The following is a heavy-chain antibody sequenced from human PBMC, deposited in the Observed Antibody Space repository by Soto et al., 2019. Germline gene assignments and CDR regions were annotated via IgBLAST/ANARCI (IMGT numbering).Heavy chain of an antibody. Sequence: ASVKVSCKASGYTFTSYEINCVRQATGQGLEWMGWMNPNTSNTGYAQKFQGRVTMTRNTSISTAYMELSSLRSEDTAVYYCETGTTESDYWGQGTLVTVSS. J-gene: IGHJ4*02. CDR3: ETGTTESDY. CDR1: GYTFTSYE. CDR2: MNPNTSNT. D-gene: IGHD1-7*01. V-gene: IGHV1-8*01.